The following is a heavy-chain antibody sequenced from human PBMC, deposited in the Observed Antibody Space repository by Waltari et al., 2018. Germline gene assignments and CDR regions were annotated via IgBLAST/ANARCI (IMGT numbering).Heavy chain of an antibody. CDR2: ISSSSSTK. CDR3: ARGNREYYDFWSGLNWYFDL. Sequence: EVQLVESGGGLVQPGGSLRLSCAASGFTFSSYSMNWVRQAPGKGLEWVSYISSSSSTKYYADSVKGRFTISRDNAKNSLYLQMNSLRAEDTAVYYCARGNREYYDFWSGLNWYFDLWGRGTLVTVSS. V-gene: IGHV3-48*01. CDR1: GFTFSSYS. J-gene: IGHJ2*01. D-gene: IGHD3-3*01.